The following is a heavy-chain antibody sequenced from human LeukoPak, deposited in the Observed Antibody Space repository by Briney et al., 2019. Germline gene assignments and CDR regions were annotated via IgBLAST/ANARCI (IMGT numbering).Heavy chain of an antibody. CDR2: IYYSGST. J-gene: IGHJ4*02. V-gene: IGHV4-39*01. CDR3: DGGDSSGYSFDPVFDY. D-gene: IGHD3-22*01. Sequence: SETLSLTCTVSGGSISSSSYYWGWIRQPPGKGLEWIGSIYYSGSTYYNPSLKSRVTIPVDTSKNQFSLKLSSVTAADTAVYYCDGGDSSGYSFDPVFDYWDQGTLVTVSS. CDR1: GGSISSSSYY.